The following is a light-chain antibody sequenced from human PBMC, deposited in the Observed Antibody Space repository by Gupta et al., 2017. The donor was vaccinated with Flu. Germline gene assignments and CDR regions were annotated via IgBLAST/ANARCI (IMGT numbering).Light chain of an antibody. Sequence: TCGGNKIGNRNVHWYQQKPGQAPVLVIYKDVNRPAGIPERFSGSNSGNTATLTISGGQAGDEADYYCQVWDSSTEVFGGGTKLTVL. CDR1: KIGNRN. CDR2: KDV. CDR3: QVWDSSTEV. V-gene: IGLV3-9*01. J-gene: IGLJ2*01.